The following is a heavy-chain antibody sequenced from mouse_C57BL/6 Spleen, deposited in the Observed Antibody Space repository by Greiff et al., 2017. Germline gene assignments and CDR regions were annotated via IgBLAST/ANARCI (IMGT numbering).Heavy chain of an antibody. V-gene: IGHV1-82*01. CDR2: IYPGDGDT. Sequence: QVQLQQSGPELVKPGASVKISCKASGYAFSSSWMNWVKQRPGKGLEWIGRIYPGDGDTNYNGKFKGKATLTADKSSNTAYMQLSSLTSEDSAVYFCAGDAMDYWGQGTSVTVSS. CDR3: AGDAMDY. J-gene: IGHJ4*01. CDR1: GYAFSSSW.